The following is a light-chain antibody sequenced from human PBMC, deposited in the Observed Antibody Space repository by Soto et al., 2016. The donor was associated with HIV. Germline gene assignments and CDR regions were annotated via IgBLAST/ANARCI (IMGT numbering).Light chain of an antibody. CDR2: HDK. J-gene: IGLJ1*01. CDR1: KLGDKF. Sequence: YELTQPPSVSVSPGQTANISCSGDKLGDKFVCWYQQRPGQSPLLVIYHDKKRPSGIPERFSGSNSGNTATLTISGTQAMDEADYYCQAWDSSTLYVFGTGTKVTVL. CDR3: QAWDSSTLYV. V-gene: IGLV3-1*01.